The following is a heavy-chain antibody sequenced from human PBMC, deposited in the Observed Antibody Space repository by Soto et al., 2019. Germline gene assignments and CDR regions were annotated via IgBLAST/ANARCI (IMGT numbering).Heavy chain of an antibody. CDR1: GGTFSSYA. D-gene: IGHD3-22*01. Sequence: SVKVSCKASGGTFSSYAISWVRQAPGQGLEWMGGIIPIFGTANYAQKFQGRVTITADESTSTAYMELSSLRSEDTAVYYCARGREDSSGYSYYFDYWGQGTLVTVS. V-gene: IGHV1-69*13. J-gene: IGHJ4*02. CDR2: IIPIFGTA. CDR3: ARGREDSSGYSYYFDY.